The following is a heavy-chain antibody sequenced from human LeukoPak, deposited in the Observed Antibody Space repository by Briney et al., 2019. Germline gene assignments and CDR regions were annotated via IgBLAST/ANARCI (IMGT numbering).Heavy chain of an antibody. V-gene: IGHV3-30*03. J-gene: IGHJ6*02. CDR2: ISYDGSNK. Sequence: GGSLRLSCAASGFTFSSYGMHWVRQAPGKGLEWVAVISYDGSNKYYADSVKGRFTISRDNSKNTLYLQMNSLRAEDTAVYYCAYSNYYYYYGMDVWGQGTTVTVSS. D-gene: IGHD4-11*01. CDR1: GFTFSSYG. CDR3: AYSNYYYYYGMDV.